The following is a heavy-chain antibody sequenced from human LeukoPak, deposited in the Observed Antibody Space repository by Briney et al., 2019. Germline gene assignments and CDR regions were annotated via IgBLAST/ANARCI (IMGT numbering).Heavy chain of an antibody. J-gene: IGHJ4*02. CDR1: GFTFSDHY. CDR2: TRNKANSYTT. Sequence: GGSLRLSCAASGFTFSDHYMDWVRLAPGKGLEWVGRTRNKANSYTTEYAASVKGRFTISRDDSKNSLYLQMNSLKTEDTAVYYCALTYYYDSSKNYWGQGTLVTVSS. V-gene: IGHV3-72*01. D-gene: IGHD3-22*01. CDR3: ALTYYYDSSKNY.